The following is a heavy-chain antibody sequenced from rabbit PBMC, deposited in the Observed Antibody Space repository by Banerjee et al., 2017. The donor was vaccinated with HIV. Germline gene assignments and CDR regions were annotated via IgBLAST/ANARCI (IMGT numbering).Heavy chain of an antibody. V-gene: IGHV1S45*01. CDR3: ARGSGFDAHFVL. D-gene: IGHD1-1*01. J-gene: IGHJ4*01. Sequence: QEQLEESGGDLVKPEGSLTLTCTASGFSFSSSYWICWVRQAPGKGLEWIACINTISGDTVYATWAKGRFTISKASWTTVTLQMTSLTAADTASYFCARGSGFDAHFVLWGPGTLVTVS. CDR2: INTISGDT. CDR1: GFSFSSSYW.